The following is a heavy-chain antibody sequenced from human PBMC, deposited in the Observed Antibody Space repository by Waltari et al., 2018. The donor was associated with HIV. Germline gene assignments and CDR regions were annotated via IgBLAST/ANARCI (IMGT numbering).Heavy chain of an antibody. CDR1: GLNFSDRW. J-gene: IGHJ5*02. Sequence: EVQLVESGGGIVQPGGSLRLSCAASGLNFSDRWMHWVRQGPGKGLVWGSRINRDGSSATYTDSVKGRLTISRDNARNTLYLQINSLRVEDTAVYYCARFDGGNSGVYHWGQGTLVTVSS. CDR2: INRDGSSA. CDR3: ARFDGGNSGVYH. V-gene: IGHV3-74*03. D-gene: IGHD2-21*02.